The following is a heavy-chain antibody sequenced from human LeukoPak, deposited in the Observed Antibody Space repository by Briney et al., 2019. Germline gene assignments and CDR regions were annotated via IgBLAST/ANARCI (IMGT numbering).Heavy chain of an antibody. CDR1: GRPISSYY. CDR2: IYYSGST. Sequence: SETLSLPCTVCGRPISSYYWRCLRQPPGKGLEWIGYIYYSGSTNYNPSLKSRVTISVDTSKNQFSLKLSSVTAADTAVYYCAREGYCSGGSCYLNWFDPWGQGTLVTVSS. J-gene: IGHJ5*02. V-gene: IGHV4-59*01. D-gene: IGHD2-15*01. CDR3: AREGYCSGGSCYLNWFDP.